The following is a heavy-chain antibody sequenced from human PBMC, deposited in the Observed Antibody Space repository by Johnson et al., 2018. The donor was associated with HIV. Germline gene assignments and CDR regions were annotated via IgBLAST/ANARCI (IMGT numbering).Heavy chain of an antibody. Sequence: QVQLVESGGGVVQPGRSLRLSCAASGFTFSSYAMHWVRQAPGKGLEWVAVISYDGSNKYYADSVKGRFTISRDNSKNTLYLQMNSLRAEDTAVYYCARLPSGYSRDDFDIWGQGTMVTVSS. CDR1: GFTFSSYA. CDR2: ISYDGSNK. J-gene: IGHJ3*02. CDR3: ARLPSGYSRDDFDI. V-gene: IGHV3-30-3*01. D-gene: IGHD5-18*01.